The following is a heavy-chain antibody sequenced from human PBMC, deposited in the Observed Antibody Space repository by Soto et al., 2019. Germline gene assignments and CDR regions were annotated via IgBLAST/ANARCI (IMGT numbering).Heavy chain of an antibody. J-gene: IGHJ4*02. CDR3: GRLRRRPVTDLG. Sequence: PSETLSLTCTVSGGSISSSSYYWGWIRQPPGKGLEWIGSIYYSGSTYYNPSLTSRVTISVETSKNQFSLKLSSVTAADTAFYYCGRLRRRPVTDLGWGQGTLVAFSS. CDR2: IYYSGST. CDR1: GGSISSSSYY. V-gene: IGHV4-39*01. D-gene: IGHD4-4*01.